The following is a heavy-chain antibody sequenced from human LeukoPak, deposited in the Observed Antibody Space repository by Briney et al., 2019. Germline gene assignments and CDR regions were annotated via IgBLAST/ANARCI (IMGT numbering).Heavy chain of an antibody. CDR3: ARHSYCTNGVCYTDWFDP. Sequence: KTGGSLRLSCAASGFTFSDYYMSWIRQAPGKGLEWVSYISSSSSYANYADSVKGRFTISRDNAKNSLYLQMNSLRAEDTAVYYCARHSYCTNGVCYTDWFDPWGQGTLVTVSS. J-gene: IGHJ5*02. CDR1: GFTFSDYY. V-gene: IGHV3-11*06. D-gene: IGHD2-8*01. CDR2: ISSSSSYA.